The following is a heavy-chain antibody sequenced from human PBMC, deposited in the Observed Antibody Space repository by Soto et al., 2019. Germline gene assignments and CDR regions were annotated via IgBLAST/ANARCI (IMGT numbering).Heavy chain of an antibody. V-gene: IGHV1-24*01. D-gene: IGHD6-19*01. CDR3: ATSGWNEYFQH. J-gene: IGHJ1*01. CDR1: GYTFSSYG. CDR2: FDPYNGET. Sequence: GASVKVSCKASGYTFSSYGFTWVRQAPGKGLEWMGCFDPYNGETIYAQKFQGRVTMTEDTSTDTAYMELSSLRSEDTAVYYCATSGWNEYFQHWGQGTLVTVSS.